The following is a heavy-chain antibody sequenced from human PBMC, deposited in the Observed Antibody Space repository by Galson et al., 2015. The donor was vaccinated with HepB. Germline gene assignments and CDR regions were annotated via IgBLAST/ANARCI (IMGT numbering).Heavy chain of an antibody. D-gene: IGHD2-15*01. J-gene: IGHJ4*02. CDR3: ARERTYCSGGSCDFAFDY. Sequence: ETLSLTCTVSGGFISTCYWGWIRQPPGKTLEWIGYVHYTGTTNYSPSLKSRVTVSLDMSKDQFFLKLNSVTAADTAVYYCARERTYCSGGSCDFAFDYWGPGMLVTVSS. CDR2: VHYTGTT. CDR1: GGFISTCY. V-gene: IGHV4-59*01.